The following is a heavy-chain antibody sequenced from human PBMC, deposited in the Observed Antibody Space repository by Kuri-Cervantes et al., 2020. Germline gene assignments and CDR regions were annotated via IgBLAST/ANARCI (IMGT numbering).Heavy chain of an antibody. Sequence: SVKVSCKASGGTFSSYAISWVRQAPGQGLEWMGGIIPIFGTANYAQKFQGRVTITADESTSTAYMELSSLRSEDTAVCYCARPNRPYSGSPGQFQHWGQGTLVTVSS. CDR2: IIPIFGTA. J-gene: IGHJ1*01. D-gene: IGHD1-26*01. V-gene: IGHV1-69*13. CDR1: GGTFSSYA. CDR3: ARPNRPYSGSPGQFQH.